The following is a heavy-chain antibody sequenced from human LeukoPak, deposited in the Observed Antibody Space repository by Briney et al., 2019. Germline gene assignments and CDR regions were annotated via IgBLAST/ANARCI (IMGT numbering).Heavy chain of an antibody. J-gene: IGHJ3*02. CDR3: AREGLGDSSGYHHAFDI. D-gene: IGHD3-22*01. Sequence: ASVKVSCKASGNTFTGYYMHWVRQAPGQGLEWMGWINPNSGGTNYAQKFQGRVTMTRDTSIGTAYMEPSRLKSDDTAVYYCAREGLGDSSGYHHAFDIWGQGTMVTVSS. CDR1: GNTFTGYY. CDR2: INPNSGGT. V-gene: IGHV1-2*02.